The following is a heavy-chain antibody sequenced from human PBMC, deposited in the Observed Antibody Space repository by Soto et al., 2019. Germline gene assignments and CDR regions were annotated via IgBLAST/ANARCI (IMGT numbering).Heavy chain of an antibody. D-gene: IGHD5-18*01. Sequence: SETLSLTCTVSGGSIRGYYWTWIRQPPGKGLEWIGYINYSGTTKYNPSLNSRVTISADTSQNQISLRLTSVTAADTALYYCAREVASYGPTYFDYWGQGTLVTVSS. CDR2: INYSGTT. CDR1: GGSIRGYY. V-gene: IGHV4-59*01. CDR3: AREVASYGPTYFDY. J-gene: IGHJ4*02.